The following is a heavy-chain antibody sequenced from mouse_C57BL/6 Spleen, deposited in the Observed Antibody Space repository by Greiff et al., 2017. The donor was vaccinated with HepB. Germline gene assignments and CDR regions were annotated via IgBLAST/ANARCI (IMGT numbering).Heavy chain of an antibody. CDR2: IGPGSGST. Sequence: VQLQQSGAELVKPGASVKISCKASGYTFTDYYINWVKQRPGQGLEWIGKIGPGSGSTYYKEKFKGKATLTADKSSSTAYMQLSSLTSEDSAVYFCARSGIATVVATSGFDYWGQGTTLTVSS. CDR3: ARSGIATVVATSGFDY. CDR1: GYTFTDYY. V-gene: IGHV1-77*01. J-gene: IGHJ2*01. D-gene: IGHD1-1*01.